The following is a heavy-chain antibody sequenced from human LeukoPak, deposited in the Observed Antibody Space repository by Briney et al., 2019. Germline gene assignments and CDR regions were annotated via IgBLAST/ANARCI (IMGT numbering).Heavy chain of an antibody. CDR2: INHSGST. CDR3: ARQPSYFDY. J-gene: IGHJ4*02. CDR1: GGSFSGYY. Sequence: SETLSLTCAVYGGSFSGYYWSWIRQPPGKGLEWIGEINHSGSTNYNPSLKSRVTISVDTSKNQFSLKLSSVTAADTAVYYCARQPSYFDYWGQGTLVTVSS. V-gene: IGHV4-34*01.